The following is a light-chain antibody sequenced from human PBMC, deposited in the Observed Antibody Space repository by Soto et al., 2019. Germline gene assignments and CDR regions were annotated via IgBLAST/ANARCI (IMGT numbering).Light chain of an antibody. Sequence: EIVLTQSPGTLSLSPGEGATLSCRASQSISSNFLAWYQQKRGQAPRLLIHGASNRATGIPDRFSGSGSGTDFTLTISRLEPEDFAVYYCQQYGSSPMTFGQGTRLEIK. J-gene: IGKJ5*01. V-gene: IGKV3-20*01. CDR3: QQYGSSPMT. CDR2: GAS. CDR1: QSISSNF.